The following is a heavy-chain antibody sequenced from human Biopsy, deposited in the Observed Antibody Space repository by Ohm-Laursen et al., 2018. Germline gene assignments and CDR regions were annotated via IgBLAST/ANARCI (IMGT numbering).Heavy chain of an antibody. Sequence: SVKVSCKASGFTFSSSAVQWVRQARGQRLEWIGWIVAGSGHTNYAQKFQEGVTITRDMSTSTAYMELTSLRSEDTAVYYCAATSTLYYYYYAMDVWDQGTTITVSS. J-gene: IGHJ6*02. V-gene: IGHV1-58*01. CDR3: AATSTLYYYYYAMDV. CDR2: IVAGSGHT. CDR1: GFTFSSSA.